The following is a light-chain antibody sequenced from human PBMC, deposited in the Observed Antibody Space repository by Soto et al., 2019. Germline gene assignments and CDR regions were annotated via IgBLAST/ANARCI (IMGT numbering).Light chain of an antibody. CDR3: QHYYTYPLI. CDR1: QAISPY. V-gene: IGKV1-8*01. CDR2: DAS. J-gene: IGKJ4*01. Sequence: AIRMTQSPSSVSASTGDRVTITCRASQAISPYLAWYQQKPGKAPKILIYDASTLESGVPSRFSVSGSGTDFTLTISSLQSEDFATYYCQHYYTYPLIFGGGTKVEIK.